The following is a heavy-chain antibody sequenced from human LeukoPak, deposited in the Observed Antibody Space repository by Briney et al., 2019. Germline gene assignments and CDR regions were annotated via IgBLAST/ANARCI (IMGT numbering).Heavy chain of an antibody. Sequence: ASVKVSCKASGYRFTGYNIDWVRQAPGQRPEWMGRINAENGDTKYSQKFQGRVTITRDTFTSTSYMELSSLRSEDTAVYYCARDQYNVIDSWGQGTLVTVSS. D-gene: IGHD1-14*01. CDR3: ARDQYNVIDS. CDR2: INAENGDT. V-gene: IGHV1-3*01. J-gene: IGHJ4*02. CDR1: GYRFTGYN.